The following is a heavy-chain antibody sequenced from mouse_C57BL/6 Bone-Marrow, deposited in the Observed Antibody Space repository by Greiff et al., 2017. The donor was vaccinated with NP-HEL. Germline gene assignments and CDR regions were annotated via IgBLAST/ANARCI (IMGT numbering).Heavy chain of an antibody. D-gene: IGHD2-1*01. CDR2: IDPENGDT. J-gene: IGHJ2*01. CDR1: GFNIKDDY. CDR3: TTWDGNYGNYFDY. V-gene: IGHV14-4*01. Sequence: VQLQQSGAELVRPGASVKLSCTASGFNIKDDYMHWVKQRPEQGLEWIGWIDPENGDTEYASKFQGKATITADTSSNTAYLQLSSLTSADTAVYYCTTWDGNYGNYFDYWGQGTTLTVSS.